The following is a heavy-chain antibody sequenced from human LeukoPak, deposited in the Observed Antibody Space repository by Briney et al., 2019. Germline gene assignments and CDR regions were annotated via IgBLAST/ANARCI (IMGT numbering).Heavy chain of an antibody. Sequence: GGSLRLSCAASGFTFSSYAMSWVRQAPGKGLEWVLAITGSGGSTYYADSVKGRFTISRDNSKNTLYLQMNSLRAEDTAVYYCAKQGASGSYNWFDPWGQGTLVTVSS. CDR3: AKQGASGSYNWFDP. CDR1: GFTFSSYA. CDR2: ITGSGGST. V-gene: IGHV3-23*01. D-gene: IGHD3-22*01. J-gene: IGHJ5*02.